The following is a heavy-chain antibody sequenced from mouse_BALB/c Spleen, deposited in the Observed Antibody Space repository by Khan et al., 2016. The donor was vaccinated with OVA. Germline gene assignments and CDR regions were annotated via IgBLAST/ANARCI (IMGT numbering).Heavy chain of an antibody. Sequence: QVQLKQSGAELARPGASVKLSCKASGYTFTDYYINWVKQRTGQGLEWIGEIYPGSGDTYYNEKFKGKATMTADKSSSTVYMQLSSLTAEAAAVYCVARRNYFGYTFAYWGQGTLLTVSA. D-gene: IGHD1-2*01. CDR3: ARRNYFGYTFAY. CDR2: IYPGSGDT. CDR1: GYTFTDYY. J-gene: IGHJ3*01. V-gene: IGHV1-77*01.